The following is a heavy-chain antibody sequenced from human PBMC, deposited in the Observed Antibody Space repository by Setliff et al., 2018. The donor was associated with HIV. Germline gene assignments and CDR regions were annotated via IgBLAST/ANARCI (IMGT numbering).Heavy chain of an antibody. V-gene: IGHV1-2*02. CDR1: GYTFTDYY. CDR2: FNPKFGGT. Sequence: ASVKVSCKASGYTFTDYYFHWVRQAPGQGLEWMGWFNPKFGGTLYAQKFQGRVTMTRDMSISTVYMELSSLSSDDTAVYYCARDLSTHWSGYSLGYWGQGTLVTVSS. CDR3: ARDLSTHWSGYSLGY. D-gene: IGHD3-3*01. J-gene: IGHJ4*02.